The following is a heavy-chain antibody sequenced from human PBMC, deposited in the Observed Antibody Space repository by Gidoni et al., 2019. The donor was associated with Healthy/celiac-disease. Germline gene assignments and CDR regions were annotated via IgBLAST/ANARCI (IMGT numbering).Heavy chain of an antibody. CDR2: IKSKTDGGTT. V-gene: IGHV3-15*07. Sequence: EVQLVESGGGLVKPGGSLRLSCPASGFTFRNAWMNWVRQAPGKGLEWVGRIKSKTDGGTTDYAAPVKGRFTISRDDSKNTLYLQMNSLKTEDTAVYYCNPYGSGTEFDYWGQGTLVTVSS. J-gene: IGHJ4*02. CDR3: NPYGSGTEFDY. D-gene: IGHD3-10*01. CDR1: GFTFRNAW.